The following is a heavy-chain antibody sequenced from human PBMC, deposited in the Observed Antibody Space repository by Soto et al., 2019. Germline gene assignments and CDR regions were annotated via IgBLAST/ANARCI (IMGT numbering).Heavy chain of an antibody. CDR3: AKDDSNRWYNYYAMDV. V-gene: IGHV3-30*18. CDR1: GFTFYKYG. CDR2: ISHDGSNK. D-gene: IGHD3-22*01. Sequence: QVQLVESGGGVVQPGRSLRLSCAASGFTFYKYGMHWVRQAPGKGLEWVALISHDGSNKYYVDSVKGRFTIARDNSKXXXXXXXXXXXPEDTALYFCAKDDSNRWYNYYAMDVWGQGTTVTVSS. J-gene: IGHJ6*02.